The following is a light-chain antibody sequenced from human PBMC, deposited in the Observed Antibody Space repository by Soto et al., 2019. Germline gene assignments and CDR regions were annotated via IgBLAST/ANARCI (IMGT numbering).Light chain of an antibody. J-gene: IGLJ1*01. V-gene: IGLV2-14*01. CDR1: SSDVGGYNY. Sequence: LTQPASVSGSPGQSITLSCTGTSSDVGGYNYVSWYQQHPGKAPKLMIYEVSNRPSGISHRFSGSKSGNTASLTISGLRAEDEADYYCSSYTRQYTPSYVFGTGTKVTVL. CDR2: EVS. CDR3: SSYTRQYTPSYV.